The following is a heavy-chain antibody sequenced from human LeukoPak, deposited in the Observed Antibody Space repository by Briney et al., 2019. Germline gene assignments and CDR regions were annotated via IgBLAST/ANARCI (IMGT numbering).Heavy chain of an antibody. CDR2: INAGNGNT. Sequence: EASVKVSCKASGYTFTSYAMHWVRQAPGQRLEWMGWINAGNGNTKYSQKFQGRVTITRDTSASTAYMELSSLRSEDTAVYYCARGRCSGGSCYLRAEYFQHWGQGTLVTVSS. V-gene: IGHV1-3*01. CDR3: ARGRCSGGSCYLRAEYFQH. D-gene: IGHD2-15*01. J-gene: IGHJ1*01. CDR1: GYTFTSYA.